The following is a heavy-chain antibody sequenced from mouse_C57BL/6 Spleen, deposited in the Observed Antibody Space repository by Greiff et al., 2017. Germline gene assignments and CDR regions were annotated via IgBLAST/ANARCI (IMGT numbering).Heavy chain of an antibody. V-gene: IGHV5-17*01. J-gene: IGHJ1*03. D-gene: IGHD1-1*01. Sequence: EVQLQESGGGLVKPGGSLKLSCAASGFTFSDYGMHWVRQAPEKGLEWVAYISSGSSTIYYADTVKGRFTISRDNAKNTLFLQMTSLRSEDTAMYYCAIYYGSSYWYFDVWATGTTVTVSS. CDR2: ISSGSSTI. CDR1: GFTFSDYG. CDR3: AIYYGSSYWYFDV.